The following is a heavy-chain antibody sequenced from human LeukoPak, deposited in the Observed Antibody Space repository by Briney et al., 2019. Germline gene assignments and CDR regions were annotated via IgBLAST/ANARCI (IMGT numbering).Heavy chain of an antibody. CDR1: GGSISSGDYF. CDR2: IHYTGRT. V-gene: IGHV4-31*03. J-gene: IGHJ6*03. CDR3: AGTSSSWYGVYYYMDV. Sequence: SETLSLTCNVSGGSISSGDYFWNWIRQPPGKGLEWLGYIHYTGRTYYNPSLQSRVTVSVDTSKNQLSLRLSSVTAADTAVYYCAGTSSSWYGVYYYMDVWGKGTTVTVSS. D-gene: IGHD6-13*01.